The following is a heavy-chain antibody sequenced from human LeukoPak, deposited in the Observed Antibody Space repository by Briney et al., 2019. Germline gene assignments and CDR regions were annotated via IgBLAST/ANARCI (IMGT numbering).Heavy chain of an antibody. Sequence: GGSLRLSCAASGFTVSDYYMTWVRQAPGKGLEWVGVIRNKGYGGTTEYAASVKGRFTISRDDSESIAWLQMNSLKTEDTAVYYCVRYVVAYRVLDIWGQGTPVTVSS. V-gene: IGHV3-71*01. D-gene: IGHD2-21*01. CDR2: IRNKGYGGTT. J-gene: IGHJ3*02. CDR3: VRYVVAYRVLDI. CDR1: GFTVSDYY.